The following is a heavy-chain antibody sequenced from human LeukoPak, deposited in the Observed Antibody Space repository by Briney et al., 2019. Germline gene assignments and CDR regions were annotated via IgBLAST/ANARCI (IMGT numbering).Heavy chain of an antibody. D-gene: IGHD3-9*01. V-gene: IGHV4-59*08. CDR3: ARQRGLRYFDY. CDR2: IYYSGST. J-gene: IGHJ4*02. Sequence: SQTLSLTCTVSGGSISSYYWSWIRQPPGKGLEWIGYIYYSGSTNYNPSLKSRVTISVDTSKNQFSLKLSSVTAADTAVYYCARQRGLRYFDYWGQGTLVTVSS. CDR1: GGSISSYY.